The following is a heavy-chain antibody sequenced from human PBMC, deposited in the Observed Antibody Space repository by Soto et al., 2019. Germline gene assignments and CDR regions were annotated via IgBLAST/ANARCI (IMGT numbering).Heavy chain of an antibody. CDR1: GYTFTSYG. CDR3: ARDSSPYGDYVGFDY. Sequence: QVQLVQSGAEVKKPGASVKVSCKASGYTFTSYGISWVRQAPGQGLEWMGWISAYNGNTNYAQKLRGRVTMTTDTSTSTGYMELRSLRSDDTAVYYCARDSSPYGDYVGFDYWGQGTLVTVSS. D-gene: IGHD4-17*01. J-gene: IGHJ4*02. CDR2: ISAYNGNT. V-gene: IGHV1-18*01.